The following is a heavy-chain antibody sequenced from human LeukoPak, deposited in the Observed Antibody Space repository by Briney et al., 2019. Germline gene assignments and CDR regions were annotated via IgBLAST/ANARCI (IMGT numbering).Heavy chain of an antibody. Sequence: SQTLSLTCTVSGGSISSGSDYWSWIRQPAGKGLEWIGRIYTSGSTNYNPSLESRVTISVDTSKNQFSLKLSSVTAADTAVYYCARSFVVAARYFDYWGQGTLVTVSS. V-gene: IGHV4-61*02. D-gene: IGHD6-6*01. CDR2: IYTSGST. CDR3: ARSFVVAARYFDY. J-gene: IGHJ4*02. CDR1: GGSISSGSDY.